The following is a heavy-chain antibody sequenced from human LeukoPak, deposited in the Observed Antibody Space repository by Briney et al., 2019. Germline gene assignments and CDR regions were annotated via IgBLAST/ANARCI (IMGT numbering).Heavy chain of an antibody. CDR1: GYTFTGYY. D-gene: IGHD5-18*01. J-gene: IGHJ6*03. Sequence: ASVKVSCKASGYTFTGYYMHWVRQAPGQGLEWMGWINPNSGGTNYAQKFQGRVTMTRDTSISTAYMELSRLRSDDTAVYYCARDQIQLWVHYYYYYMDVWGKGTTVTVSS. CDR2: INPNSGGT. CDR3: ARDQIQLWVHYYYYYMDV. V-gene: IGHV1-2*02.